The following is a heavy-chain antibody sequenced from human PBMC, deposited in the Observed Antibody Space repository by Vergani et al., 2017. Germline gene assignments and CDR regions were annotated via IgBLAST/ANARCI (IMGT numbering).Heavy chain of an antibody. V-gene: IGHV3-13*01. Sequence: VQLVQSGAEVRKPGGSVTVSFTASGFNFSSKDVPRVRQTAGKGLEWVSSIGVDGDRYYSDSVKGRFTISRDNGQSYLYLDMDNLRVEDTAVYFCAKEFCGTGNCYGWNHLEVWGEGTSVTVSS. CDR1: GFNFSSKD. D-gene: IGHD1-1*01. J-gene: IGHJ6*04. CDR2: IGVDGDR. CDR3: AKEFCGTGNCYGWNHLEV.